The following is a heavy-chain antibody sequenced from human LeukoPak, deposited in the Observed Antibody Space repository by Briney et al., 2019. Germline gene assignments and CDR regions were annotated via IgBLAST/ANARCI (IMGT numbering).Heavy chain of an antibody. CDR3: ARHKDYCSGSRCYRFDY. J-gene: IGHJ4*02. V-gene: IGHV5-51*01. CDR2: IYPGDSDS. D-gene: IGHD2-15*01. CDR1: GYSFSSYW. Sequence: GESLKISCKGSGYSFSSYWIAWVRQMPGKGLEWMGIIYPGDSDSRYSPSFQGQVTISVDKSISTAYLQWSSLKASDTAMYYCARHKDYCSGSRCYRFDYWGQGALVTVSS.